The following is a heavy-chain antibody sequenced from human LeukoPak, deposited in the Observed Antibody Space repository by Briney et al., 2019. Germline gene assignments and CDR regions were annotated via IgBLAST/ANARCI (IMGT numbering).Heavy chain of an antibody. D-gene: IGHD1-26*01. J-gene: IGHJ4*02. CDR2: ISYTGTYI. CDR1: AFSLNAYN. V-gene: IGHV3-21*03. CDR3: VRDRGTYRPIDY. Sequence: GSLRLSCAASAFSLNAYNMNWVRQAPGKGLEWVSSISYTGTYIYYADSVKGRFTISGDNAQNSLYLQMISLRAEDTAIYYCVRDRGTYRPIDYWGQGTLVTVSS.